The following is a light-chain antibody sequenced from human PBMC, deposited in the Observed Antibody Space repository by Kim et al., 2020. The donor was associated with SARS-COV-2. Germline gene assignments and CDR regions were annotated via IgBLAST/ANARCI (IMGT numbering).Light chain of an antibody. Sequence: LSPGERATLSCRASQSVSSNSLAWYQQKPGQAPRLLIYGASTRATGIPDRFSGSGSGTDFTLTISRLEPEDFAVYFCQQYGGSPRTFGQGTKLEI. CDR2: GAS. CDR1: QSVSSNS. V-gene: IGKV3-20*01. J-gene: IGKJ2*01. CDR3: QQYGGSPRT.